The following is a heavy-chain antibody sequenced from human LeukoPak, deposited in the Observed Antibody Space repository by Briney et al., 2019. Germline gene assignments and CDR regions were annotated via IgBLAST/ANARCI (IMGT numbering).Heavy chain of an antibody. V-gene: IGHV4-59*01. CDR2: IYYSGST. CDR3: AREVAAAGAFDY. D-gene: IGHD6-13*01. CDR1: GGSISSYY. Sequence: ASETQSLTCTVSGGSISSYYWSWIRQPPGKGLEWIGYIYYSGSTNYNPSLKSRVTISVDTSKNQFSLKLSSVTAADTAVYYCAREVAAAGAFDYWGQGTLVTVSS. J-gene: IGHJ4*02.